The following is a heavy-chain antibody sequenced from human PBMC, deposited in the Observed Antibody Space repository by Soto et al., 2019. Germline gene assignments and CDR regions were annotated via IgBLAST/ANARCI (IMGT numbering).Heavy chain of an antibody. Sequence: SGPTLVNPTQTLTLTCTFAGFSLSTSGMCVSWIRQPPGKALEWLALIDWDDDKYYSTSLKTRLTISKDTSTHQVVLTMTNIDPVDTAAYYCARASTYDSWSCTNYFDYWGQVTLGTVAS. D-gene: IGHD3-3*01. V-gene: IGHV2-70*01. CDR2: IDWDDDK. CDR3: ARASTYDSWSCTNYFDY. J-gene: IGHJ4*02. CDR1: GFSLSTSGMC.